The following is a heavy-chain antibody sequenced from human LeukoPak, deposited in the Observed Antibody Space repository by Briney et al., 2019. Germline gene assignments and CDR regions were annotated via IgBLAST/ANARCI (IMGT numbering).Heavy chain of an antibody. V-gene: IGHV4-34*01. J-gene: IGHJ3*02. CDR2: INHSGST. CDR3: ARAGSWAFDI. D-gene: IGHD3-10*01. CDR1: GYSISNGYY. Sequence: SETLSLTCTVSGYSISNGYYWSWIRQPPGKGLEWIGEINHSGSTNYNPSLKSRVTISVDTSKNQFSLKLSSVTAADTAVYYCARAGSWAFDIWGQGTMVTVSS.